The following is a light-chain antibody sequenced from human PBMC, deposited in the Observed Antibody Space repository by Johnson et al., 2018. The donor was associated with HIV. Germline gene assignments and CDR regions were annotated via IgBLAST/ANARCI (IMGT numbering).Light chain of an antibody. Sequence: QSVLTQPPSVSAAPGQKVTISCSGSSSNIGNNYVSWYQQLPGTAPKLLIYENNKRPSGIPDRFSGSKSGTSNTLGITGLQTGDAADYYCGTWDSSLNSYVFGTGTKVSVL. J-gene: IGLJ1*01. CDR3: GTWDSSLNSYV. CDR2: ENN. CDR1: SSNIGNNY. V-gene: IGLV1-51*02.